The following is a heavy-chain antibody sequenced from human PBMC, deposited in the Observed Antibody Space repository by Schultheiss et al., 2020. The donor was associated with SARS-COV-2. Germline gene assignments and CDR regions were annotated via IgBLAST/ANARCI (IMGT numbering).Heavy chain of an antibody. CDR1: GGSISSGGYY. Sequence: SETLSLTCTVSGGSISSGGYYWSWIRQHPGKGLEWIGYIYYSGSTYYNPSLKSRVTISVDTSKNQFSLKLSSVTAADTAVYYCARLGHVYDFDYWGQGTLVTVSS. CDR3: ARLGHVYDFDY. D-gene: IGHD3-22*01. J-gene: IGHJ4*02. CDR2: IYYSGST. V-gene: IGHV4-31*03.